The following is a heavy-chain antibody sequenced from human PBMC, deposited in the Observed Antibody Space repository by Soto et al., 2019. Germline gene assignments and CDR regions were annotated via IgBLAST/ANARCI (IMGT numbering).Heavy chain of an antibody. CDR1: GYTLTSYG. Sequence: ASVKVSCKASGYTLTSYGISWVRQAPGQGLEWMGWISAYNGNTNYAQKLQGRVTMTTDTSTSTAYMELRSLRSDDTAVYYCASHVWGRLFDSGGQETLSTVSS. J-gene: IGHJ4*02. D-gene: IGHD3-16*01. CDR2: ISAYNGNT. CDR3: ASHVWGRLFDS. V-gene: IGHV1-18*01.